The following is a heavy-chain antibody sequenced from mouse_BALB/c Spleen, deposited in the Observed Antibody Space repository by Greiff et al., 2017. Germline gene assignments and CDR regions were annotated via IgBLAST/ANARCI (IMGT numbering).Heavy chain of an antibody. V-gene: IGHV5-6-3*01. Sequence: EVQLVESGGGLVQPGGSLKLSCAASGFTFSSYGMSWVRQTPDKRLELVATINSNGGSTYYPDSVKGRFTISRDNAKNTLYLQMSSLKSEDTAMYYCAREGWSYAMDYWGQGTSVTVAS. CDR3: AREGWSYAMDY. CDR1: GFTFSSYG. CDR2: INSNGGST. D-gene: IGHD1-1*02. J-gene: IGHJ4*01.